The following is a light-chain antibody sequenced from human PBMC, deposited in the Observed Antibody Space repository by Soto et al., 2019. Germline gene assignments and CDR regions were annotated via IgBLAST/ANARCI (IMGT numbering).Light chain of an antibody. J-gene: IGLJ1*01. CDR2: DVS. Sequence: QSALTQPASVSGSPGQSITISCTGTSSDVGGYNFVSWYQQHPGKAPKLIISDVSNRPSGVSTRFSGSKSGNTASLTISGLQAEDEADYYCSSYTSINTHVFGTGTKLTDL. CDR1: SSDVGGYNF. CDR3: SSYTSINTHV. V-gene: IGLV2-14*01.